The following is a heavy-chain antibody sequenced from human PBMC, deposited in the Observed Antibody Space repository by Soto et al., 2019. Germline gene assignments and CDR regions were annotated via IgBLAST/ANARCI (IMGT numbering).Heavy chain of an antibody. J-gene: IGHJ4*02. CDR1: GYTFTNYA. V-gene: IGHV1-3*01. CDR3: ARGTGLYSAIDY. CDR2: INAGNGNT. D-gene: IGHD3-16*02. Sequence: QVQLVQSGAEVKKPGASVKVSCKASGYTFTNYAMHWVHQAPGQRFEWMGWINAGNGNTKYSQKFQGRVTITRDTSASTAYMELSSLRSEDTAVYYCARGTGLYSAIDYWGQGTLVTVSS.